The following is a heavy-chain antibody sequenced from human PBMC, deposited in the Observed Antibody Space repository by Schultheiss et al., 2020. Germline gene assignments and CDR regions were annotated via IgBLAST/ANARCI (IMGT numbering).Heavy chain of an antibody. V-gene: IGHV3-11*01. J-gene: IGHJ6*03. Sequence: GESLKISCAASGFTFSDYYMSWIRQAPGKGLEWVSYISSSGSTIYYADSVKGRFTISRDNAKNSLYLQMNSLRAEDTAVYYCARDSGVELLQGAYYYYYYMDVWGKGTTVTGSS. CDR2: ISSSGSTI. D-gene: IGHD1-26*01. CDR1: GFTFSDYY. CDR3: ARDSGVELLQGAYYYYYYMDV.